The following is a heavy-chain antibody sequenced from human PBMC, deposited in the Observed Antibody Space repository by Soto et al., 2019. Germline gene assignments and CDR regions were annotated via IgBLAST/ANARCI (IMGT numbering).Heavy chain of an antibody. CDR3: AREYSSGWADAFDI. D-gene: IGHD6-19*01. CDR1: GYTFTSYD. CDR2: MNPNSANT. J-gene: IGHJ3*02. Sequence: QVQLVQSGAEVKKPGASVKVSCKASGYTFTSYDINWVRQATGQGLEWMGWMNPNSANTGYAHKFQGRVTMTRNTSISTAYMELSILRSEDTAVYYCAREYSSGWADAFDIWGQGTMVTVSS. V-gene: IGHV1-8*01.